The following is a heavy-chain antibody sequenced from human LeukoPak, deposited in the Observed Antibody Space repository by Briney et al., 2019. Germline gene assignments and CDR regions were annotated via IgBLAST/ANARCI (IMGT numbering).Heavy chain of an antibody. CDR2: MSHSGST. D-gene: IGHD3-22*01. V-gene: IGHV4-38-2*01. Sequence: SETLSLTCGVSGYSISSGYHWGWIRQPTGKGLEWIGSMSHSGSTYYNPSLKSRVTISVDTSKNQFSVKLSSVTAADTAVYYCARPHHYDSSGDGRYYFDYWGQGTLVTVSS. J-gene: IGHJ4*02. CDR3: ARPHHYDSSGDGRYYFDY. CDR1: GYSISSGYH.